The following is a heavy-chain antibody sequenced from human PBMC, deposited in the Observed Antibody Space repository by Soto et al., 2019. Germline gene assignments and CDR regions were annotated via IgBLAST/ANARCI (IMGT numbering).Heavy chain of an antibody. D-gene: IGHD4-17*01. J-gene: IGHJ4*02. V-gene: IGHV3-23*01. CDR3: AKDRVRYGDYETTYDY. Sequence: EAQLLESGGGLVQPGGSLRLSCAASGFTFSSYAMSWVRQAPGKGLEWVSAISGSGGSTYYADSVKGRFTISRDNSKNTLYLQMNSLRAEDTAVYYCAKDRVRYGDYETTYDYWGQGTLVTVSS. CDR2: ISGSGGST. CDR1: GFTFSSYA.